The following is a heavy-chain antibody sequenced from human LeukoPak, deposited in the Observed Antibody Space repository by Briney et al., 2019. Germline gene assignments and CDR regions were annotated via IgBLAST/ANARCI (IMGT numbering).Heavy chain of an antibody. D-gene: IGHD1-26*01. V-gene: IGHV3-30*18. CDR1: GFTFSSYG. CDR3: AKGHAVGRAPTIDY. J-gene: IGHJ4*02. Sequence: GGSLRLSCAASGFTFSSYGMHWVRQAPGKGLEWVAVISYDGSNKYYADSVKGRFTISRDNSKNTLYLEMSSLRDEDTAVYSCAKGHAVGRAPTIDYWGQGTLVTVSS. CDR2: ISYDGSNK.